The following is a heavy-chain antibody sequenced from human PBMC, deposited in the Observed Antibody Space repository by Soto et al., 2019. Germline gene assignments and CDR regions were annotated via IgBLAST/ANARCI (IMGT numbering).Heavy chain of an antibody. CDR1: GGSISSYY. V-gene: IGHV4-59*08. CDR3: ARQSANADSSSYDY. J-gene: IGHJ4*02. Sequence: SETLSLTCTVSGGSISSYYWSWIRQPPGKGLEWIGYIYYSGSTNYNPSLKSRVTISVDTSKNQFSLKLSSVTAADTVVYYCARQSANADSSSYDYWGQGTLVTVSS. D-gene: IGHD6-6*01. CDR2: IYYSGST.